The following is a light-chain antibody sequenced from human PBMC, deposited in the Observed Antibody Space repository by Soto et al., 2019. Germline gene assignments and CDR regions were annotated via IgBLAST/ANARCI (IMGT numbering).Light chain of an antibody. Sequence: QSALTQPASVSGSPGQSITISCTGTSSDVGGYNYVYWYQQHPGKAPKLMIYDVSNRPSGVSNRFSGSKSGNTDSLTISGLQSEDEADYYCSSYTSSSTLVVFGGGTKLTVL. CDR1: SSDVGGYNY. CDR3: SSYTSSSTLVV. J-gene: IGLJ2*01. V-gene: IGLV2-14*01. CDR2: DVS.